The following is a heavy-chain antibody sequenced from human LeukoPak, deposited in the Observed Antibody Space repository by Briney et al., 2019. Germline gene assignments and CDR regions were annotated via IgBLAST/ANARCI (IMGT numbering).Heavy chain of an antibody. J-gene: IGHJ6*02. Sequence: GGSLRLSCAASGFTFSSYGMHWVRQAPGKGLVWVSRISSDGSSTSYADSVKGRFTISRDNAKNTLYLQMNSLRAEDTAVYYCARVPAATIRASYYYYGMDVWGQGTTVAVSS. CDR3: ARVPAATIRASYYYYGMDV. D-gene: IGHD2-2*01. V-gene: IGHV3-74*01. CDR2: ISSDGSST. CDR1: GFTFSSYG.